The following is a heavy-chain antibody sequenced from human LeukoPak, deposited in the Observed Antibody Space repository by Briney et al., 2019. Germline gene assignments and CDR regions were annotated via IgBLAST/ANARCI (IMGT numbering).Heavy chain of an antibody. V-gene: IGHV3-21*01. J-gene: IGHJ4*02. CDR2: ISSSSSYI. CDR1: GFTFSSYS. CDR3: ARTITMIVVDVVFDY. Sequence: GGSLRLSCAASGFTFSSYSMNWVRQAPGKGLEWVSSISSSSSYIYYADSVKGRFTISRDNAKNSLYLQMNSLRAEDTAMYYCARTITMIVVDVVFDYWGQGTLVTVSS. D-gene: IGHD3-22*01.